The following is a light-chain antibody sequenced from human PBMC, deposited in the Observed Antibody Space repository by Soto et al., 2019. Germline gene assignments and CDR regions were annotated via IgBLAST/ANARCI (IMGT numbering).Light chain of an antibody. J-gene: IGKJ1*01. V-gene: IGKV3-15*01. Sequence: EIVMTQSPATLSVSPGERATLSCRASQSIDSDLAWYQQKPGQAPRLLVYGASTRATGFAARFGGSGSGTEFTLTISSLQPADFATYYCQQSYSTPRTFGQGTKVDIK. CDR1: QSIDSD. CDR3: QQSYSTPRT. CDR2: GAS.